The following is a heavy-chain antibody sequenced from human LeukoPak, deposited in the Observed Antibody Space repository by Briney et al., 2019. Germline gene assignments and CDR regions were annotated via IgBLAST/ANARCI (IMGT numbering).Heavy chain of an antibody. J-gene: IGHJ6*03. CDR1: GFTVSSNY. CDR3: ARGGAAPTPYYYDYYMDV. V-gene: IGHV3-53*01. Sequence: GGSLRLSCAASGFTVSSNYMSWVRQAPGKGLGWVSVIYIGGSTYYADSVKGRFTISRDNSKNTLYLQMNRLRAEDTAVYYCARGGAAPTPYYYDYYMDVWGKGTTVTVSS. D-gene: IGHD6-13*01. CDR2: IYIGGST.